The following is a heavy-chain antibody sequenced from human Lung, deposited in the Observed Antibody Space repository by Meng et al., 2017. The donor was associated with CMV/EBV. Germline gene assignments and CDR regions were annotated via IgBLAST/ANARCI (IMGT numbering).Heavy chain of an antibody. CDR3: ARDHKFRVGIVVVPAFDI. CDR2: MLSTGST. V-gene: IGHV4-39*07. Sequence: SETLSLXXTVSGGSISSSNYYWGWIRQPPGKGPEWIGRMLSTGSTYYNPSLKSRVTISLDTSKNQFSLKLNSVTAADTAVYFCARDHKFRVGIVVVPAFDIWGQGTMVTVSS. D-gene: IGHD2-2*01. J-gene: IGHJ3*02. CDR1: GGSISSSNYY.